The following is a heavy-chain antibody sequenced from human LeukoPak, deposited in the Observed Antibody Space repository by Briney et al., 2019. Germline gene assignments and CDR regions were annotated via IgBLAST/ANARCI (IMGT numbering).Heavy chain of an antibody. D-gene: IGHD3-16*01. CDR1: GGSFSGYY. CDR3: ARDNPFKYDYVN. CDR2: IYYSGST. V-gene: IGHV4-34*11. Sequence: PSETLSLTCAVYGGSFSGYYWGWIRQPPGKGLEWIGSIYYSGSTYYSPSLKSRVTISADTSKNQFSLKLSSVTAADTAVYYCARDNPFKYDYVNWGQGTLVTVSS. J-gene: IGHJ4*02.